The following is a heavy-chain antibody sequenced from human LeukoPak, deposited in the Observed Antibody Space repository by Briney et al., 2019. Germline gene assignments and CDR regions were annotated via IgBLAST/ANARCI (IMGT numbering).Heavy chain of an antibody. CDR3: ARGGGLSIVVVPAAIWFDP. J-gene: IGHJ5*02. CDR1: GGSFSGYY. CDR2: INHSGST. Sequence: SETLSLTCAVYGGSFSGYYWSWIRQPPGKGLEWIGEINHSGSTNYNPSLKSRVTLSVDTSKNQFSLKLSSVTAADTAVCYCARGGGLSIVVVPAAIWFDPWGQGTLVTVSS. V-gene: IGHV4-34*01. D-gene: IGHD2-2*01.